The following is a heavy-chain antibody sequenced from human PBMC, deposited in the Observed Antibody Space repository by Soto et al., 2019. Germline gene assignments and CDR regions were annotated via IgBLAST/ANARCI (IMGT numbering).Heavy chain of an antibody. V-gene: IGHV4-34*01. CDR1: GGSFSGYY. CDR2: INHSGST. J-gene: IGHJ4*02. Sequence: QVQLQQWGAGLLKPSETLSLTCAVYGGSFSGYYWSWIRQPPGKGLEWIGEINHSGSTKYNPSLKSRVTISVESSKNQFTLTLSSVTAADTAVYYCARGYFDSSGLTFLSFDYWGQGTLVTASS. D-gene: IGHD3-22*01. CDR3: ARGYFDSSGLTFLSFDY.